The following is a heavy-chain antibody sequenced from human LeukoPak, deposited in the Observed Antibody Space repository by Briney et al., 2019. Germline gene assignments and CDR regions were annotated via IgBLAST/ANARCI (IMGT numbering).Heavy chain of an antibody. CDR3: ARGRVIPYCSGGSCRAMDV. CDR2: ISAYNGNT. Sequence: GASVKVSCKASGYTFTSYGISWVRQAPGQGLEWMGWISAYNGNTNYAQKLQGRVTMTRNTSISTAYMELSSLRSEDTAVYYCARGRVIPYCSGGSCRAMDVWGQGTTVTVSS. V-gene: IGHV1-18*01. CDR1: GYTFTSYG. J-gene: IGHJ6*02. D-gene: IGHD2-15*01.